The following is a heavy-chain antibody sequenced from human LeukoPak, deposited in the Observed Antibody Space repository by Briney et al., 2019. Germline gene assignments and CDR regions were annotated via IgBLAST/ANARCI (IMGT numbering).Heavy chain of an antibody. J-gene: IGHJ5*02. Sequence: TSETLSLTCTVSGGSISSGGNSWSWIRQHPGKGLEWIGCIYYSGSTYYNPSLKSRVTISVDTSKNQFSLKLSSVTAADTAVYYCARDQGYSSSWYGWFDPWGQGTLVTVSS. V-gene: IGHV4-31*03. CDR3: ARDQGYSSSWYGWFDP. CDR1: GGSISSGGNS. D-gene: IGHD6-13*01. CDR2: IYYSGST.